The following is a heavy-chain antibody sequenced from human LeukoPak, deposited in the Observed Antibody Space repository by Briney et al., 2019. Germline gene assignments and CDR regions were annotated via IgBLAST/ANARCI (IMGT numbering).Heavy chain of an antibody. D-gene: IGHD1-26*01. V-gene: IGHV1-18*01. Sequence: GASVKVSCKASGYTFTSYGISWVRQAPGQGLEWMGWISAYNGNTNYAQKLQGRVTMTTDTSTSTAYMELRSLRSDDTAVYYCARDLGPIKYSTAYYYYYGMDVWGQGTTVTVSS. CDR1: GYTFTSYG. CDR2: ISAYNGNT. CDR3: ARDLGPIKYSTAYYYYYGMDV. J-gene: IGHJ6*02.